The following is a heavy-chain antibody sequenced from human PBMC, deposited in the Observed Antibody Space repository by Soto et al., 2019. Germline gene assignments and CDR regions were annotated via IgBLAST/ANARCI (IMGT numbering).Heavy chain of an antibody. D-gene: IGHD3-9*01. J-gene: IGHJ4*02. CDR2: ISGSGGST. CDR1: GFTFSSYA. Sequence: GSLRLSCAASGFTFSSYAMSWVRQAPGKGLEWVSAISGSGGSTYYADSVKGRFTISRDNSKNTLYLQMNSLRAEDTAVYYCAKDQGSEKLRYFDWLSKGIDYWGQGTLVTVSS. V-gene: IGHV3-23*01. CDR3: AKDQGSEKLRYFDWLSKGIDY.